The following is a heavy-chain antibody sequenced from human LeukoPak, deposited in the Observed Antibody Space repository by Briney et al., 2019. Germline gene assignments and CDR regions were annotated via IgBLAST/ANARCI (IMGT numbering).Heavy chain of an antibody. Sequence: GGSLRLSCAASGFTFSSYAMSWVRQAPGKGLEWVSAISGSGGSTYYADSVKGRFTISRDNSKNTLYLQMNSLRAEDTAVYYCAKRYYGDYVREYYFDYWGQGTLVTVSS. V-gene: IGHV3-23*01. CDR1: GFTFSSYA. CDR3: AKRYYGDYVREYYFDY. D-gene: IGHD4-17*01. J-gene: IGHJ4*02. CDR2: ISGSGGST.